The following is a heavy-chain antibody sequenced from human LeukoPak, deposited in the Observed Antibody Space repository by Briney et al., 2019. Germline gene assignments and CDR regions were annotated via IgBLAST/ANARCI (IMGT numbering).Heavy chain of an antibody. Sequence: QPGGSLRLSCAASGFTFSSDAMSWVRQAPGKGLEWVSAISGSGDKTYYADSVKGRFTISRDNSENTVYLQMNSLRVEDTALYYCAKDIDWLAFEDWGQGTLVTVSS. CDR3: AKDIDWLAFED. D-gene: IGHD6-19*01. CDR2: ISGSGDKT. CDR1: GFTFSSDA. V-gene: IGHV3-23*01. J-gene: IGHJ4*02.